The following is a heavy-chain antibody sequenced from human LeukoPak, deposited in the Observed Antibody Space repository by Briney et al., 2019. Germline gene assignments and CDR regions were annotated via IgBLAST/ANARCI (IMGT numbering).Heavy chain of an antibody. D-gene: IGHD4-11*01. CDR1: GFTFSSYW. J-gene: IGHJ4*02. Sequence: GGSLRLSCAASGFTFSSYWMSWVRQAPGKGLEWVANIKQDGSEKYYVDSVKGRFTISRDNAKNSLYLQMNSLRVEDTAVYYCAREGYYSRGRYYFDYWGQGTLVTVSS. V-gene: IGHV3-7*01. CDR3: AREGYYSRGRYYFDY. CDR2: IKQDGSEK.